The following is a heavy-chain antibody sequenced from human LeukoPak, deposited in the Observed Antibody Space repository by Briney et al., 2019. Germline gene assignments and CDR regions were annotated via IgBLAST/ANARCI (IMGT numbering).Heavy chain of an antibody. V-gene: IGHV1-46*01. CDR3: LAAAGTDFDH. D-gene: IGHD6-13*01. CDR2: INPSGGST. CDR1: GYTFTSYY. J-gene: IGHJ4*02. Sequence: ASVKVSCKASGYTFTSYYMHWVRQAPGQGLEWMGIINPSGGSTSYAQKFQGRVTMTRDASTSTVYMELSSLRSEDTAAYYCLAAAGTDFDHWGQGTLVTVSS.